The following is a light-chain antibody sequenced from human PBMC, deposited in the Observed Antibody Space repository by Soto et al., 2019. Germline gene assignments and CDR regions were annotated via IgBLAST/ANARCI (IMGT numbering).Light chain of an antibody. J-gene: IGLJ2*01. CDR2: EGS. Sequence: QSALTQPASVSGSPGQSITISCTGTSSDVGSYNLVSWYQQHPGKAPKLMIYEGSKRPSGVSNRFSGSKSGNTASLTISGLQAEDEADYYCCSYAGSSTDVEFGGGTKVTVL. CDR1: SSDVGSYNL. CDR3: CSYAGSSTDVE. V-gene: IGLV2-23*01.